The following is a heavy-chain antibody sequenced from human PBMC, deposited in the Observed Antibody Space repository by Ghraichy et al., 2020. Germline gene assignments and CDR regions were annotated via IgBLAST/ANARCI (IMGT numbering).Heavy chain of an antibody. D-gene: IGHD6-6*01. CDR1: GFTFSSYA. Sequence: GGSLRLSCAASGFTFSSYAMHWVRQAPGKGLEWVAVISYDGSNKYYADSVKGRFTISRDNSKNTLYLQMNSLRAEDTAVYYCARDRDWDSSVAFDYWGQGTLVTVSS. CDR2: ISYDGSNK. CDR3: ARDRDWDSSVAFDY. J-gene: IGHJ4*02. V-gene: IGHV3-30*04.